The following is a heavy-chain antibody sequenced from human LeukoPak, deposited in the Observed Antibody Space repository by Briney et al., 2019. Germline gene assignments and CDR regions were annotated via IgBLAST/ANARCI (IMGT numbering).Heavy chain of an antibody. CDR2: ISWNGAGT. J-gene: IGHJ4*02. Sequence: GGSLRLSCAATGFIFEDYGMVWIRQAPGKGLEWVSGISWNGAGTDYADSVKGRFTISRDDAKNSLYLQMDSLRAEDTALYYCARDKWGPDYWGQGTLVTVSS. V-gene: IGHV3-20*04. CDR3: ARDKWGPDY. CDR1: GFIFEDYG. D-gene: IGHD7-27*01.